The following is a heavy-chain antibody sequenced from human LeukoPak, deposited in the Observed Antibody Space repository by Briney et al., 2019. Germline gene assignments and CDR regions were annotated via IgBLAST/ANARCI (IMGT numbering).Heavy chain of an antibody. J-gene: IGHJ4*02. CDR1: GFTFSSYA. CDR2: ISGSGGST. CDR3: AKDITLPVYYFDY. V-gene: IGHV3-23*01. Sequence: GGSLRLSCAASGFTFSSYAMSWVRQAPGKGLEWVSAISGSGGSTYYADSVKGRFTISRDNSKGTLYLQMNSLRAEDTAVYYCAKDITLPVYYFDYWGQGTLVTVSS. D-gene: IGHD3-10*01.